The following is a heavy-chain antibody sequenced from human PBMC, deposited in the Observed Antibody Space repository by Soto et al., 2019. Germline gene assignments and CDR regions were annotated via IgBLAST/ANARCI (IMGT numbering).Heavy chain of an antibody. D-gene: IGHD6-13*01. CDR3: ARHRGYSSSWYYFDY. Sequence: SETLSLTCTVSGGSISSYYWSWIRQPPGKGLEWIGYIYYSGSTNYNPSLKSRVTISVDTSKNQFSLKLSSVTAADTAVYYCARHRGYSSSWYYFDYWGQGTLVTVS. CDR2: IYYSGST. V-gene: IGHV4-59*08. CDR1: GGSISSYY. J-gene: IGHJ4*02.